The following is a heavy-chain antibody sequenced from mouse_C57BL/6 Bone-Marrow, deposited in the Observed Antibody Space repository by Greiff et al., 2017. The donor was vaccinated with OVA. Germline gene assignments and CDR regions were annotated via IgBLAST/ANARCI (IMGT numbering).Heavy chain of an antibody. CDR1: GYTFTSYW. CDR2: IDPSDSYT. Sequence: VQLQQPGAELVKPGASVKLSCKASGYTFTSYWMQWVKQRPGQGLEWIGEIDPSDSYTNYNQKFKGKATLTVDTSSSTAYMQLSSLTSEDSAVYYCARSWFDYWGKGTTLTVSS. J-gene: IGHJ2*01. CDR3: ARSWFDY. V-gene: IGHV1-50*01.